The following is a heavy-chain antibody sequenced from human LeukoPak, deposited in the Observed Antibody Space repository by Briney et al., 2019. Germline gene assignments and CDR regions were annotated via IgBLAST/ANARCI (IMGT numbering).Heavy chain of an antibody. J-gene: IGHJ3*02. Sequence: SETLSLTCTVSGGSISSSSYYWGWIRQPPGKGLEWIGSIYYSGSTYYNPSLKSRVTISVDTSKNQFSLKLSSVTAADTAVYYCARDKSRTYASADAFDIWGQGTMVTVSS. CDR3: ARDKSRTYASADAFDI. D-gene: IGHD3-10*01. V-gene: IGHV4-39*07. CDR1: GGSISSSSYY. CDR2: IYYSGST.